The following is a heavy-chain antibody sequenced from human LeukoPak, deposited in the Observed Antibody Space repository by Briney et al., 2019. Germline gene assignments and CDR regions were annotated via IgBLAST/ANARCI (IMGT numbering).Heavy chain of an antibody. Sequence: SETQSLTCAVSGYSISSGYYWGWIRQPPGKGLEWIGSIYHSRSTYYNPSLKSRVTISVDTSKNQFSLKLSSVTAADTAVYYCARGLDFIAAAAYFDYWGQGTLVTVSS. D-gene: IGHD6-13*01. J-gene: IGHJ4*02. V-gene: IGHV4-38-2*01. CDR2: IYHSRST. CDR3: ARGLDFIAAAAYFDY. CDR1: GYSISSGYY.